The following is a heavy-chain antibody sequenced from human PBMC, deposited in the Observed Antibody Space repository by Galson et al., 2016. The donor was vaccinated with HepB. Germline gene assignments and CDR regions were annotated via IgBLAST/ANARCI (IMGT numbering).Heavy chain of an antibody. CDR2: IYYSGRN. CDR1: GASISGYY. CDR3: ARDDSGGWYGFHYGMDV. Sequence: ETLSLTCTVSGASISGYYLSWIRQPPGKGLGWIGYIYYSGRNNYTPSLKSRVTISVDTSKNQFSLKLSSVTAADTAVYYCARDDSGGWYGFHYGMDVWGQGTTVTVSS. D-gene: IGHD6-19*01. V-gene: IGHV4-59*01. J-gene: IGHJ6*02.